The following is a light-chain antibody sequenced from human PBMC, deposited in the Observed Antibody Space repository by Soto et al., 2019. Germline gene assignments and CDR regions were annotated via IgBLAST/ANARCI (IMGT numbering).Light chain of an antibody. CDR1: QTVMSY. CDR2: KAS. CDR3: QHYNSYSEA. V-gene: IGKV1-5*03. J-gene: IGKJ1*01. Sequence: DIEMTQSPASLSTSVGDRVNITCRAGQTVMSYLHWYQQKPGKAPKLLIYKASTLKSGVPSRFSGSGSGTEFTLTISSLQPDDFATYYCQHYNSYSEAFGQGTKVELK.